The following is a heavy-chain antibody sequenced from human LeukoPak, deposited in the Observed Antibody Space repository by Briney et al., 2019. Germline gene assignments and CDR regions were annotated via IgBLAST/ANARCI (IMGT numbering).Heavy chain of an antibody. J-gene: IGHJ4*02. V-gene: IGHV3-23*01. CDR2: ISGSGGST. CDR3: AKDQTAKVGATLDY. CDR1: GFTFSSYA. Sequence: GVSLRLSCAASGFTFSSYAMSWVRQAPGKGLEWVSAISGSGGSTYYADSVKGRFTISRDNSKNTLYLQMNSLRAEDTAVYYCAKDQTAKVGATLDYWGQGTLVTVSS. D-gene: IGHD1-26*01.